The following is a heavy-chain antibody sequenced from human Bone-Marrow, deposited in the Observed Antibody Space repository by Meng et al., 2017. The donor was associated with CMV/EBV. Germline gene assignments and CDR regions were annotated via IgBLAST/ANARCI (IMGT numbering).Heavy chain of an antibody. CDR2: INPNSGGT. J-gene: IGHJ4*02. CDR3: VISRPGITVVGTPSYFDY. V-gene: IGHV1-2*02. D-gene: IGHD6-13*01. CDR1: GYTFTDYY. Sequence: ASVKVSCKASGYTFTDYYMHWVRQAPGQGLEWMGWINPNSGGTNCVQKFQGRVTMTRDTSVSTAYMELSRLGSDDTAVYYCVISRPGITVVGTPSYFDYWGQGTLVTVSS.